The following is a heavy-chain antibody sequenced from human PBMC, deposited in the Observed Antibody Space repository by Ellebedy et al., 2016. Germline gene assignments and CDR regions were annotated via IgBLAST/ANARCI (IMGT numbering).Heavy chain of an antibody. D-gene: IGHD4-17*01. CDR3: RQGHYANY. Sequence: GGSLRLXXVASGFTFSNFFMGWVRQAPGKGLEWVSTMRGDGAKTHLADSVKGRFTMSRDIPKNTVYLQMNRLRAEDTAVYYCRQGHYANYWGQGTLVTVSS. V-gene: IGHV3-23*01. CDR1: GFTFSNFF. J-gene: IGHJ4*02. CDR2: MRGDGAKT.